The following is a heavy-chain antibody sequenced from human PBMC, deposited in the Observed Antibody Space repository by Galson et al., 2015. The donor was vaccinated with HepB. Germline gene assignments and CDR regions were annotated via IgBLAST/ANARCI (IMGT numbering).Heavy chain of an antibody. CDR3: ARDAGAWGRGFVVVPHEPNFDY. D-gene: IGHD2-2*01. Sequence: SLRLSCAASGFTFSSYAMHWVRQAPGKGLEWVAVISYDGSNKYYADSVRGRFTISRDNSKNTLYLQMNSLRAEDKAVYYCARDAGAWGRGFVVVPHEPNFDYWGQGTLVTVSS. CDR2: ISYDGSNK. J-gene: IGHJ4*02. V-gene: IGHV3-30-3*01. CDR1: GFTFSSYA.